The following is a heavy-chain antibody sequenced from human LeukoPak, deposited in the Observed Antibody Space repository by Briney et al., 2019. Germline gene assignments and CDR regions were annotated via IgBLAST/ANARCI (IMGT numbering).Heavy chain of an antibody. D-gene: IGHD2-2*01. CDR3: ARSPPQYCSSTSCYVSEDYYYYMDV. CDR2: ISAHNGNT. V-gene: IGHV1-18*01. J-gene: IGHJ6*03. CDR1: GYTFTSYG. Sequence: ASVKVSCKASGYTFTSYGISWVRQAPGQGLEWMGWISAHNGNTNYAQKLQGRVTMTTDTSTSTAYMELRSLRSDDTAVYYCARSPPQYCSSTSCYVSEDYYYYMDVWGKGTTVTVSS.